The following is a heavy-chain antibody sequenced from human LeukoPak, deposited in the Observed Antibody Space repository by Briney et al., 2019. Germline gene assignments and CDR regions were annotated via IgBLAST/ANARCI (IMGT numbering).Heavy chain of an antibody. CDR3: ARGRRYCSSTSCYIDYYYYMDV. V-gene: IGHV3-53*01. CDR1: GFTVSSNY. Sequence: GGSLRLSCAASGFTVSSNYMSWVRQAPGKGLEWVSVIYSGGSTYYADSVKGRFTISRDKSKNTLYLQMNSLRAEDKAVYYCARGRRYCSSTSCYIDYYYYMDVWGKGTTVTVSS. D-gene: IGHD2-2*02. J-gene: IGHJ6*03. CDR2: IYSGGST.